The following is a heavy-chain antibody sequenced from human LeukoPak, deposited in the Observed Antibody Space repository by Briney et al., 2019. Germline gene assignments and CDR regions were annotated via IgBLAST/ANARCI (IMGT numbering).Heavy chain of an antibody. J-gene: IGHJ4*02. CDR2: IIPILGIT. Sequence: GASVKVSCKASGGTFSSYAINWVRQAPGQGLEWMGRIIPILGITNYAQKFQGRVMITADKSTSTAYMELSSLRSEDTAVYYCAREGYSGAPDYWGQGTLVTVSS. CDR1: GGTFSSYA. CDR3: AREGYSGAPDY. D-gene: IGHD5-12*01. V-gene: IGHV1-69*04.